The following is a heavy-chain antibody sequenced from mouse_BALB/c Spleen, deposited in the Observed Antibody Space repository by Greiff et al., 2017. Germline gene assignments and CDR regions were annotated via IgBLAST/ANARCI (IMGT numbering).Heavy chain of an antibody. CDR1: GFTFSDYY. V-gene: IGHV5-4*02. D-gene: IGHD5-5*01. CDR2: ISDGGSYT. CDR3: ARDYPYAMDY. Sequence: EVMLVESGGGLVKPGGSLKLSCAASGFTFSDYYMYWVRQTPEKRLEWVATISDGGSYTYYPDSVKGRFTISRDNAKNNLYLQMSSLKSEDTAMYYCARDYPYAMDYWGQGTSVTVSS. J-gene: IGHJ4*01.